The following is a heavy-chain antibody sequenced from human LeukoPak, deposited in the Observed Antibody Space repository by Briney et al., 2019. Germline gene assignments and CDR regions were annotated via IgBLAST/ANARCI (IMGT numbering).Heavy chain of an antibody. J-gene: IGHJ6*02. CDR3: GKDLHYYVAIDV. CDR2: IGSDGST. V-gene: IGHV3-53*01. Sequence: GGSLRLSCAASGFTVSSNYMSWVRQAPGKGLEWVAGIGSDGSTHHAESVKGRFAISRDNSKSSIYLQMNSLRAEDTALYYCGKDLHYYVAIDVWGQGTTVTVSS. D-gene: IGHD3-10*02. CDR1: GFTVSSNY.